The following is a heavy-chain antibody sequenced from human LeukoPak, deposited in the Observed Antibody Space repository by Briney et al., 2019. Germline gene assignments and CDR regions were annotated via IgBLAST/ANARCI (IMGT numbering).Heavy chain of an antibody. Sequence: ASVKVSCKASGYTFTSYDINWVRQATGQGLEWMGWMNPNSGNTGYAQKFQGRVTMTRNTSISTAYMELSSLRSEDTAVYYCARGMTTVTPFDYWGQGTLVTVSS. CDR2: MNPNSGNT. D-gene: IGHD4-17*01. V-gene: IGHV1-8*01. J-gene: IGHJ4*02. CDR3: ARGMTTVTPFDY. CDR1: GYTFTSYD.